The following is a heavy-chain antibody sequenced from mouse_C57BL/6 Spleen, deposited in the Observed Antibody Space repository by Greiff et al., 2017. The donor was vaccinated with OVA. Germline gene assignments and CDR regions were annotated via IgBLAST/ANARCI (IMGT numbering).Heavy chain of an antibody. CDR3: ARHIYDYDYAMDY. Sequence: VKLVESGPGLVAPSQSLSITCTVSGFSLTSYGVHWVRQPPGKGLEWLVVIWSDGSTTYNSALKSRLSISKDNSKSQVFLKMNSLQTDDTAMYYCARHIYDYDYAMDYWGQGTSVTVSS. D-gene: IGHD2-4*01. J-gene: IGHJ4*01. CDR2: IWSDGST. V-gene: IGHV2-6-1*01. CDR1: GFSLTSYG.